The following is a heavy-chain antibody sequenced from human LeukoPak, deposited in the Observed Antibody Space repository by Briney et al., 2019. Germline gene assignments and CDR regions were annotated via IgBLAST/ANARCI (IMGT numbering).Heavy chain of an antibody. J-gene: IGHJ4*02. Sequence: GGSLRLSCAASGFTVSSNYMSWVRQAPGKGLEWVSVIYSGGSTYYADSVKGRFTISRDNSKNTLYLQMNSLRAEDTAVYYCAREERPSDFDYWGQGTLVTVSS. CDR3: AREERPSDFDY. CDR1: GFTVSSNY. CDR2: IYSGGST. V-gene: IGHV3-66*01. D-gene: IGHD6-25*01.